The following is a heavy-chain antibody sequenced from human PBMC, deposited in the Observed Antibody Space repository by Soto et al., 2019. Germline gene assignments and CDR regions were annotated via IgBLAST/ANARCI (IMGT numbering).Heavy chain of an antibody. CDR2: INHSGST. D-gene: IGHD2-8*02. Sequence: QVQLQQWGAGLLKPSETLSLTCAVYGGSFSGYDWTWSRQPPGTRLEWIGEINHSGSTHYNPTLNSRVTITVDTSKKQCSRTLTSVTAADTAVYSGARDKITGLVDNWGQGTLVTVSS. J-gene: IGHJ4*02. CDR1: GGSFSGYD. V-gene: IGHV4-34*01. CDR3: ARDKITGLVDN.